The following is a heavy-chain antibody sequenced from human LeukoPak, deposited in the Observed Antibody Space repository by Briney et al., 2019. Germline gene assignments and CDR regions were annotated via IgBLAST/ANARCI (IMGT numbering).Heavy chain of an antibody. J-gene: IGHJ4*02. CDR3: ARVDYGDYLTVDY. D-gene: IGHD4-17*01. V-gene: IGHV3-30-3*01. CDR2: ISYDGSNN. Sequence: GGSLRLSCAASGFTFSSYAMHWVRQAPGKGLEWVAGISYDGSNNYYADSVKGRFTISRDNSKNTLYLQMNSLRAEDTAVYYCARVDYGDYLTVDYWGQGTLVTVSS. CDR1: GFTFSSYA.